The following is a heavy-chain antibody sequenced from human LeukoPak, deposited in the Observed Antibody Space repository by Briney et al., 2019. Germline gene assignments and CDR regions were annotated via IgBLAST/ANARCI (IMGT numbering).Heavy chain of an antibody. CDR1: GFTFKSYA. CDR2: ITNGGTA. D-gene: IGHD3-10*01. V-gene: IGHV3-23*01. J-gene: IGHJ4*02. Sequence: GGSLRLSCVASGFTFKSYAMNWVRQAPGKGLEWVSGITNGGTAHYGDSVKGRFTISRDNSKSTLYLQMNTLSAEDTAVYYCAKGYFGSGSYYNPYFGYWGQGTLVTVSS. CDR3: AKGYFGSGSYYNPYFGY.